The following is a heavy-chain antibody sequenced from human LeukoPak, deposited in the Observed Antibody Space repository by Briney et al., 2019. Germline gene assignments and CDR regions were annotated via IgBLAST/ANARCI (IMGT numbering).Heavy chain of an antibody. CDR3: ARARGAPPVLFGPSPKLSSSSYSLDY. Sequence: ASVKVSCKASGYTLTGYYMHWGPPDPGQGLGWMGWIKPNSGGTNSEQKIQGRVTMSRDTAISTSYMELSRLRSDDTAVYYCARARGAPPVLFGPSPKLSSSSYSLDYWGQGTLVTVSS. CDR1: GYTLTGYY. CDR2: IKPNSGGT. J-gene: IGHJ4*02. D-gene: IGHD6-6*01. V-gene: IGHV1-2*02.